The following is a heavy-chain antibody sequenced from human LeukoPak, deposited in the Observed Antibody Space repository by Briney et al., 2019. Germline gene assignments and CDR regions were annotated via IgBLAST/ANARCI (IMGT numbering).Heavy chain of an antibody. CDR3: AGTMVRGLGGKYYFDY. D-gene: IGHD3-10*01. Sequence: ASVKVSCKASGYTFTSYGISWVRQAPGQGLEWMGWISAYNGNTNYTQKLQGRVTMTTDTSTSTAYMELRSLRSDDTAVYYCAGTMVRGLGGKYYFDYWGQGTLVTVSS. J-gene: IGHJ4*02. CDR1: GYTFTSYG. CDR2: ISAYNGNT. V-gene: IGHV1-18*01.